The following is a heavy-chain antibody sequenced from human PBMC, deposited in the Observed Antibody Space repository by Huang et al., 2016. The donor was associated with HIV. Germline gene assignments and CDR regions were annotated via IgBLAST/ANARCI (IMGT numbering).Heavy chain of an antibody. CDR1: GYTFTNYD. V-gene: IGHV1-8*01. CDR3: ARGFGINYNHEAFDV. J-gene: IGHJ3*01. Sequence: QIQLAQSGAEVKKTGASVKVSCKASGYTFTNYDINWGRQASGQGLEWSALMNPKRCNVGDTKKFQCSVAILSNSSINASYLEVTSLTSEDTAVYYCARGFGINYNHEAFDVWGQGTMVTVSS. D-gene: IGHD3-10*01. CDR2: MNPKRCNV.